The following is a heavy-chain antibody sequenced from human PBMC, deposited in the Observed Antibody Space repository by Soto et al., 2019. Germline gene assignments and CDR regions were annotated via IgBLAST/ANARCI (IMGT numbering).Heavy chain of an antibody. Sequence: QVQLVQSGAEVKKPGASVKVSCKASGYTFTGYYMHWVRQAPGQGLEWMGWINPNSGGTNYAQKFQGRVTMTRDTSISTAYMELSRLRSDDTAVYYCASARAVADPHYYYYYGMDVWGQGTTVTVSS. CDR3: ASARAVADPHYYYYYGMDV. V-gene: IGHV1-2*02. CDR1: GYTFTGYY. D-gene: IGHD6-19*01. J-gene: IGHJ6*02. CDR2: INPNSGGT.